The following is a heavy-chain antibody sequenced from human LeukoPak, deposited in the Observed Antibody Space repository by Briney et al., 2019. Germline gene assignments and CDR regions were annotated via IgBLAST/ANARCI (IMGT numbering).Heavy chain of an antibody. CDR2: ISAGGGTT. D-gene: IGHD3-10*01. J-gene: IGHJ5*02. CDR1: GFTFSSYA. CDR3: AKGYYYGSGSFRWFDP. Sequence: GGSLRLSCADSGFTFSSYAMRWVRQAPGKGLEWVSAISAGGGTTYYADSVKGRFTISRDKSKNTLYLQMNSLRAEDTAVYYCAKGYYYGSGSFRWFDPWGQGTLVTVSS. V-gene: IGHV3-23*01.